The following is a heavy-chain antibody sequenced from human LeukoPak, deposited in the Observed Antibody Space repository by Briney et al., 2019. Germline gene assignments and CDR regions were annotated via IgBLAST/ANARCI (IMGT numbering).Heavy chain of an antibody. J-gene: IGHJ4*02. Sequence: GSLRLSCAASGFTVSSNYMSWVRQAPGKGLEWIGEINHSGSTNYNPSLKSRVTMSVDTSKNQFSLKLSSVTAADTAVYYRARADTAMALDYWGQGTLVTVSS. CDR3: ARADTAMALDY. CDR2: INHSGST. V-gene: IGHV4-34*01. CDR1: GFTVSSNY. D-gene: IGHD5-18*01.